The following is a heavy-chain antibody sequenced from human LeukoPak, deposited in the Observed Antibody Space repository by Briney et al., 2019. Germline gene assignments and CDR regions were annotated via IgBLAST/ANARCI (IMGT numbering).Heavy chain of an antibody. CDR2: ISGSGGRT. J-gene: IGHJ6*03. Sequence: GGSLRLSCAASEFTFSSYAMSWVRQAPGKGLEWVSAISGSGGRTYYAESVKGRFTISRDNNENTLYLQMNSLRAEDTAVYYCAKSILIRGISGYHYYYMDVWGKGTTVTISS. CDR1: EFTFSSYA. D-gene: IGHD2-8*01. V-gene: IGHV3-23*01. CDR3: AKSILIRGISGYHYYYMDV.